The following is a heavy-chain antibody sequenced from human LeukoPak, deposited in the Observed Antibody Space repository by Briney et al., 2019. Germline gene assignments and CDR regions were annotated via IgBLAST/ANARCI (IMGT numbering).Heavy chain of an antibody. D-gene: IGHD2-21*01. J-gene: IGHJ6*03. CDR3: ANIPRGGYMDV. V-gene: IGHV3-30-3*01. CDR2: ISYDGSQK. CDR1: GFTLSNYA. Sequence: GMSLRLSCAASGFTLSNYAMHWVRQDPGKGLEWVTIISYDGSQKYYADSVKGRFTISRDNSKSTLYLQMNSLRAEDTAVYYCANIPRGGYMDVWGKGTTVTVSS.